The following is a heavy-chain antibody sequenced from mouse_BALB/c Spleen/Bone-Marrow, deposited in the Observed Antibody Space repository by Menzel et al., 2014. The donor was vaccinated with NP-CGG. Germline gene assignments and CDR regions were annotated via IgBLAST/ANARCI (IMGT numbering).Heavy chain of an antibody. CDR3: TRSITTAVEFDY. Sequence: EVQLQQSGTVLARPGASVKMSCKASGYSFTSYWMYWIKQRPGQGLEWIGAIYPGNSGTSYNQNSKGKAKLTAVTSASTAYVELSSLTNEDSAVYYCTRSITTAVEFDYWGQGTSLTVSS. CDR1: GYSFTSYW. CDR2: IYPGNSGT. V-gene: IGHV1-5*01. J-gene: IGHJ2*03. D-gene: IGHD1-1*01.